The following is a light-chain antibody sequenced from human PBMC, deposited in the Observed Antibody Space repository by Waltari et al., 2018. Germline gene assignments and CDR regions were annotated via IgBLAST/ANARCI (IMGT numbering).Light chain of an antibody. CDR1: QAMSTF. J-gene: IGKJ4*01. CDR2: AAS. V-gene: IGKV1-16*02. Sequence: DIQRTQSPSSLSPSVGDGVILTFRARQAMSTFLAWFQLKPGKAPKSLIYAASTLQTGVSSNFIGSGSGTDFTLTISSLQPGDCATYYCQQYSTFPPTFGGGTRVEI. CDR3: QQYSTFPPT.